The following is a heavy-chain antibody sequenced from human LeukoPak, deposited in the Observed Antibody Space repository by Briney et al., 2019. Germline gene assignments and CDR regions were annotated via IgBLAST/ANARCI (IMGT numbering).Heavy chain of an antibody. J-gene: IGHJ3*02. V-gene: IGHV1-69*05. Sequence: SVKVSCKASGGTFSSYAISWVRQAPGQGLEWMGGIIPIFGTANYAQKFQGRVTITTDESTSTAYMELSSLRSEGTAVYYCARGGYCSSTSCYYGDAFDIWGQGTMVTVSS. CDR1: GGTFSSYA. D-gene: IGHD2-2*01. CDR2: IIPIFGTA. CDR3: ARGGYCSSTSCYYGDAFDI.